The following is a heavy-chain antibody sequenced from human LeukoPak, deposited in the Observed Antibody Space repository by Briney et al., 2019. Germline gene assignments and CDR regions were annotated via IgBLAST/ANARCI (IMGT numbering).Heavy chain of an antibody. CDR1: GFTFSSYS. V-gene: IGHV3-48*01. CDR2: ISSSSSTI. D-gene: IGHD2-15*01. J-gene: IGHJ3*02. Sequence: PGGSLRLSCAASGFTFSSYSMNWVRQAPGKGLEWVSYISSSSSTIYYADSVKGRFTISRDNAKNSLYLQMNSLRAEDTAVYYCARGGRPRAFDIWGQGTMVTVSS. CDR3: ARGGRPRAFDI.